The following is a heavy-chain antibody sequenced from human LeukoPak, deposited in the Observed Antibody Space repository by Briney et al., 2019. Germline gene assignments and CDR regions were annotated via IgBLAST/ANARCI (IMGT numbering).Heavy chain of an antibody. J-gene: IGHJ5*02. Sequence: SETLSLTCAVSGGSISSSNWWSWVRQPPGKGLEWIGEIYHSGSTNYNPSLKSRVTISVDKSKNQFSLKLSSVTAADTAVYYCARLEYSSSWSWFDPWGQGTLVTVSS. CDR2: IYHSGST. CDR3: ARLEYSSSWSWFDP. D-gene: IGHD6-13*01. V-gene: IGHV4-4*02. CDR1: GGSISSSNW.